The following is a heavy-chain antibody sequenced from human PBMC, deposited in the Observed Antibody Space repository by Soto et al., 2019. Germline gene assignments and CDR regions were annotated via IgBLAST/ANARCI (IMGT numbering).Heavy chain of an antibody. CDR3: ARDHKWDGMDV. CDR1: GGSFSSDSFI. D-gene: IGHD1-26*01. Sequence: QVQLQESGPGLVKPSQTLSLTCSVSGGSFSSDSFIWSWVRQFPGKVLEWIGYINYSGTTYYNPSRSIRITMSLDTANNQFSLNLSSVTAADTAVYYCARDHKWDGMDVWGQGSTVTVSS. J-gene: IGHJ6*02. V-gene: IGHV4-31*03. CDR2: INYSGTT.